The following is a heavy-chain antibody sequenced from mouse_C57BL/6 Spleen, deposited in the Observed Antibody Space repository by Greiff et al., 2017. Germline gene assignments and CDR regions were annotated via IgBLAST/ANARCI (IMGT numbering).Heavy chain of an antibody. V-gene: IGHV14-4*01. CDR3: TDGSSLYYYAMDY. CDR2: IEPENGDT. Sequence: EVQLQQSGAELVRPGASVKLSCTASGFNIKDDYMHWVKQRPEQGLEWIGWIEPENGDTEYASKFQGKATITADTSSNTAYLQRSSLKSEDTAVYYCTDGSSLYYYAMDYWGQGTSVTVSS. CDR1: GFNIKDDY. J-gene: IGHJ4*01. D-gene: IGHD1-1*01.